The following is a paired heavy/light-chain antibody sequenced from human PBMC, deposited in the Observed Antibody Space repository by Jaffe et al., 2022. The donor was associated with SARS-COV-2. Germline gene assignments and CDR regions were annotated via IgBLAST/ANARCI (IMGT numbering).Heavy chain of an antibody. J-gene: IGHJ4*02. CDR3: ARGTEDRGID. Sequence: QVQLVQSGAEVKKPGASVKVSCKASGYTFTRYYMHWVRQAPGQGLEWMGWINPNTGGTHYAQQFQGWVTMTRDTSIGTAYMELGSLKSDDTAVYYCARGTEDRGIDWGQGTLVTVSS. D-gene: IGHD1-26*01. CDR2: INPNTGGT. V-gene: IGHV1-2*04. CDR1: GYTFTRYY.
Light chain of an antibody. CDR3: CSYTGSFV. J-gene: IGLJ1*01. CDR1: SSDVGSTYNF. V-gene: IGLV2-11*01. Sequence: QSALTQPRSVSGSPGQSVTISCTGTSSDVGSTYNFISWYQQHPNKAPKLIIYDVTERPSGVPDRFSGSKSGNTASLTISGLQAEDEADYYCCSYTGSFVFGTGTKVTVL. CDR2: DVT.